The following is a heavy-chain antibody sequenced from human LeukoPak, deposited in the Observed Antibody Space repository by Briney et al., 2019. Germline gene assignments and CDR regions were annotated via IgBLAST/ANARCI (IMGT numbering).Heavy chain of an antibody. Sequence: PGGSLRLSCAASGFTFSSYSMNWVRQAPGKGLEWVSYISSSSSTIYYADSVKGRFTISRDNAKNSLYLQMNSLRAEDTAVYYCARVDDYVWGSYRSFDYWGQGTLVTVPS. V-gene: IGHV3-48*01. CDR2: ISSSSSTI. J-gene: IGHJ4*02. CDR3: ARVDDYVWGSYRSFDY. D-gene: IGHD3-16*02. CDR1: GFTFSSYS.